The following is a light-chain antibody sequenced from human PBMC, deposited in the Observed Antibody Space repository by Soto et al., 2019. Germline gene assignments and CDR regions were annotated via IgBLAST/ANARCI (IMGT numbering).Light chain of an antibody. CDR1: QSISSY. V-gene: IGKV1-39*01. Sequence: DIQMPPSPSSLSASVGDRVTITCRARQSISSYLNWYQQKPGKAPKLLIYAASSLQSGVPSRFSGSGSGTDFTLTISSLQPEDFATYYCQQSYSTPFTFGPGTKVDIK. CDR2: AAS. J-gene: IGKJ3*01. CDR3: QQSYSTPFT.